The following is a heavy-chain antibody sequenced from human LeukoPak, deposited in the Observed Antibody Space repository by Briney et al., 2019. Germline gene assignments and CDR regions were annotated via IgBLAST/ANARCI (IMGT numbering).Heavy chain of an antibody. CDR2: ISSSSSYI. D-gene: IGHD2-15*01. CDR3: ARDLVAATQGVYYYGMDV. V-gene: IGHV3-21*01. J-gene: IGHJ6*02. CDR1: GFTFSSYS. Sequence: GGSLRLSCAASGFTFSSYSMNWVRQAPGKGLEWVSSISSSSSYIYYADSVKGRFTISRDNAKNSLYLQMNSLRAEDTAVYYCARDLVAATQGVYYYGMDVWGQGTTVTVSS.